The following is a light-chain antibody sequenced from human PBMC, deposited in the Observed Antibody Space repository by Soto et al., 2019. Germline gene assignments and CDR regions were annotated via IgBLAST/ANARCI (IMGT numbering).Light chain of an antibody. CDR1: QSVSSSY. CDR2: GAY. CDR3: QKYGGSWT. V-gene: IGKV3-20*01. Sequence: EIVLTQSPGTLSLSPGERATLSCRASQSVSSSYLAWYQQKPGQAPRLLIYGAYSRATGIPDRFSGSGSGTDFTLTISRLEPEDFAVYYCQKYGGSWTFGQGTKVEIK. J-gene: IGKJ1*01.